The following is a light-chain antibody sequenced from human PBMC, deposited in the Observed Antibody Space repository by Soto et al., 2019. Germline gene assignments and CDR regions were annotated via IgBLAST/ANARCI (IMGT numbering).Light chain of an antibody. CDR2: GAS. CDR1: QSVSSGY. CDR3: QQYGGSPIT. V-gene: IGKV3-20*01. J-gene: IGKJ5*01. Sequence: HPPPTLSVSPGEGDTLSCGASQSVSSGYLAWYQQKPGQAPRLLIYGASTRATGIPDRFSGSGSGTDFTLTISRLEPEDFALYYCQQYGGSPITFGLGTRLEIK.